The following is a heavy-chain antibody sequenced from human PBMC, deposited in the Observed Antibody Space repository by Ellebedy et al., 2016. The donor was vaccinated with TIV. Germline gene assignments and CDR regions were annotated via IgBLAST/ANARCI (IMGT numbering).Heavy chain of an antibody. CDR3: ARDGSYGGAVYY. J-gene: IGHJ4*02. V-gene: IGHV4-39*07. CDR1: GGSISSIRYY. CDR2: ISYSGST. Sequence: MPSETLSLTCTVSGGSISSIRYYWGLIRKPPGKGLEWIGRISYSGSTYYHPSLKSRVTISVDTSKNQFSLKLSSVTAADQAVDYGARDGSYGGAVYYWGQGTLVTVSS. D-gene: IGHD1-26*01.